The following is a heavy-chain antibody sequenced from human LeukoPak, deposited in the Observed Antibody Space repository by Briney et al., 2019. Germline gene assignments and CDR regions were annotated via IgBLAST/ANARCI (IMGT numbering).Heavy chain of an antibody. V-gene: IGHV3-66*02. J-gene: IGHJ3*02. CDR2: IYSGGST. D-gene: IGHD4-17*01. CDR3: ARGYGDYEPDAFDI. CDR1: GFTVSSNY. Sequence: QPGGSLSLSCAASGFTVSSNYMSWVRQAPGKGLEWVSVIYSGGSTYYADSVKGRFTISRDNSKNTLYLQMNSLRAEDTAVYYCARGYGDYEPDAFDIWGQGTMVTVSS.